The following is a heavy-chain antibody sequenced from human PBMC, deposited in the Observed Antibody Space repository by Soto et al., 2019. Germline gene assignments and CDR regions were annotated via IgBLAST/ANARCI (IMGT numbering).Heavy chain of an antibody. CDR2: IYYSGST. CDR1: GGSISSSSYY. J-gene: IGHJ3*02. V-gene: IGHV4-39*01. D-gene: IGHD6-13*01. CDR3: ARHTGIAAAGTFAFDI. Sequence: SETLSLTCTVSGGSISSSSYYWGWIRQPPGKGLEWIGSIYYSGSTYYNPSLKSRVTISVDTAKNQFSLKLSSLTAADTAVYYCARHTGIAAAGTFAFDIWGQGTMVTVSS.